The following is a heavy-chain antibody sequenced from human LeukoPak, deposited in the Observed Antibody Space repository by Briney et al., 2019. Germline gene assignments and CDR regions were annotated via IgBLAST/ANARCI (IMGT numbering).Heavy chain of an antibody. CDR1: GFTFSSYE. J-gene: IGHJ4*02. Sequence: GGSLRLSCAASGFTFSSYEMNWVRQAPGKGLEWVSAISGSGGSTYYADSVKGRFTISRDNSKNTLYLQMNSLRAEDTAVYYCASGRYCSSTSCRDYWGQGTLVTVSS. V-gene: IGHV3-23*01. D-gene: IGHD2-2*01. CDR2: ISGSGGST. CDR3: ASGRYCSSTSCRDY.